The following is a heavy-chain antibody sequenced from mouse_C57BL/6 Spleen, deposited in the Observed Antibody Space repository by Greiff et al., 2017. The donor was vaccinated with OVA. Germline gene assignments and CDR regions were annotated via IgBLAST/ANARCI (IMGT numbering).Heavy chain of an antibody. J-gene: IGHJ4*01. CDR2: IWTGGGT. Sequence: VKLVESGPGLVAPSQSLSITCTVSGFSLTSYAISWVRQPPGKGLEWLGVIWTGGGTNYNSALKSRLSISKDNSKSQVFLKMNSLQTDDTARYYCARNNGNYDYYAMDYWGQGTSVTVSS. CDR3: ARNNGNYDYYAMDY. CDR1: GFSLTSYA. V-gene: IGHV2-9-1*01. D-gene: IGHD2-1*01.